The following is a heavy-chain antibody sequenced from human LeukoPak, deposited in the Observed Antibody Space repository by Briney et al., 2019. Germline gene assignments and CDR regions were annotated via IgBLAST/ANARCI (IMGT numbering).Heavy chain of an antibody. D-gene: IGHD3-22*01. Sequence: GASVKVSCKASGGTFSSYAISWVRQAPGQGLEWMGGIIPIFGTANYAQKFQGRVTITTDESTSTAYMELSSLRSEDTAVYYCARRGDYDSSSYYYFDYWGQGTLVTVSS. CDR2: IIPIFGTA. CDR1: GGTFSSYA. CDR3: ARRGDYDSSSYYYFDY. J-gene: IGHJ4*02. V-gene: IGHV1-69*05.